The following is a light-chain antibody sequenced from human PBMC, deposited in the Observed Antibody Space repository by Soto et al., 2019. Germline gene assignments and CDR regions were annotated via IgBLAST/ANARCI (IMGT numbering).Light chain of an antibody. V-gene: IGLV2-14*01. CDR3: SSYTSSSTYV. CDR2: EVS. J-gene: IGLJ1*01. Sequence: SVLTQPPSVSAAPGQKVTISCSGSSSDVGGYNYVSWYQQHPGKAPKLMIYEVSNRPSGVSNRFSGSKSGNTASLTISGLQAEDEADYYCSSYTSSSTYVFGTGTKVNVL. CDR1: SSDVGGYNY.